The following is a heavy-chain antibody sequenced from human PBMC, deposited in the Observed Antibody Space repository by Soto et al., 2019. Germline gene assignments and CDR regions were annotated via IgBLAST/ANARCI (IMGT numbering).Heavy chain of an antibody. CDR1: GGSFSGYY. D-gene: IGHD3-3*01. CDR2: INHSGST. Sequence: SETLSLTCAAYGGSFSGYYWSWIRQPPGQGLEWIGEINHSGSTNYNPSLKSRVTISVDTSKNQFSLKLTSVTAADTAVYYCARVSGWSGYHDDFDIWGQGTMVTVAS. J-gene: IGHJ3*02. CDR3: ARVSGWSGYHDDFDI. V-gene: IGHV4-34*01.